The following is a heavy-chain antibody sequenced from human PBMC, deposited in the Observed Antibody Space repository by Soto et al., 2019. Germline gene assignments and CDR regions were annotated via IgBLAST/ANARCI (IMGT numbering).Heavy chain of an antibody. CDR1: GYTFSNYN. CDR3: AREAASDPSFYYHYMDV. Sequence: QEQLVQSGAEVKKPGAPVKVSCKASGYTFSNYNINWVRQASGQGLEWMGWMNPDSGNTGFAEKFQGRATMTRNSPISTAYMELSGLRSEDTAVYYCAREAASDPSFYYHYMDVWGKGTTVTVSS. D-gene: IGHD3-10*01. CDR2: MNPDSGNT. J-gene: IGHJ6*03. V-gene: IGHV1-8*01.